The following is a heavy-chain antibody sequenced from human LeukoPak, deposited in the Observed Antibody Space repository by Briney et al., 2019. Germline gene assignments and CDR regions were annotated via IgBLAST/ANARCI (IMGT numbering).Heavy chain of an antibody. D-gene: IGHD1-26*01. CDR2: TYYKSKWYN. CDR1: GDSVSSNSAT. J-gene: IGHJ3*02. CDR3: ARVSSPWSPRDAFDI. V-gene: IGHV6-1*01. Sequence: PSQTLSLTCAISGDSVSSNSATWNWIRQSPSRGHEWLGRTYYKSKWYNDYAVSVKSRITINSDTSKNQFSLQLNSVTPEDTAVYYCARVSSPWSPRDAFDIWGQGTMVTVSS.